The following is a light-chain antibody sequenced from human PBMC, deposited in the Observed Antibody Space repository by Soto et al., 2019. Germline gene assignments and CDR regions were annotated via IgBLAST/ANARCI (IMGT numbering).Light chain of an antibody. CDR1: QSISSY. CDR3: QQSYSTLRIT. J-gene: IGKJ5*01. CDR2: AAS. Sequence: DIQMTQSPSSLSSCVGDIFTISWRASQSISSYLNWYQQKPWKAPKLLIYAASSLQSGVPSRFSGSGSGTDFTLTISSLQPEDFATYYCQQSYSTLRITFGQGTRLEIK. V-gene: IGKV1-39*01.